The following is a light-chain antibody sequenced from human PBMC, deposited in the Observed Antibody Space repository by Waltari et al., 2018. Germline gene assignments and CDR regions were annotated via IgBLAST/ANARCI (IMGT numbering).Light chain of an antibody. CDR1: SGINVSKYR. CDR3: MIWYGSAAV. J-gene: IGLJ7*01. CDR2: YKSDSDK. Sequence: QAVLTQPSSLSASPGASASLTCTLRSGINVSKYRTCWYQQKPGRPPQSLLRYKSDSDKLPGSGVLSRVSGSKDVSANAGILLISWLQSEDEADYYCMIWYGSAAVFGGGTQLTVL. V-gene: IGLV5-45*03.